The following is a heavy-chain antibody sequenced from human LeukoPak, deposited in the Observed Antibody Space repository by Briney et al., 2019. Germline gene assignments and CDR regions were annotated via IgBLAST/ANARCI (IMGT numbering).Heavy chain of an antibody. J-gene: IGHJ6*04. D-gene: IGHD4-17*01. V-gene: IGHV3-53*01. CDR2: IYRDDSS. CDR3: ARESLGSVDPRRYSTTVSQDV. CDR1: GFTVTTNY. Sequence: GGSLRLSCAASGFTVTTNYMSWVRQAPGKGLEWVSVIYRDDSSYYADSVKGRFTISRDNSKNTLYLQMHSLRAEDTAAYYCARESLGSVDPRRYSTTVSQDVWGKGTTVTISS.